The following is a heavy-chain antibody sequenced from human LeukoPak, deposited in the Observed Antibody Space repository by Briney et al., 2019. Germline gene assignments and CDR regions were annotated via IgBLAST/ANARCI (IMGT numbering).Heavy chain of an antibody. V-gene: IGHV3-23*01. CDR3: ARDTLGEGEDANYAVYYFDY. D-gene: IGHD4/OR15-4a*01. J-gene: IGHJ4*02. Sequence: GGSLRLSCAASGFTFSSYAMSWVRQAPGKGLEWVSGISGSDGSTNYANSVKGRFTISRENSKNTLYLQMNSLRAEDTAVYYCARDTLGEGEDANYAVYYFDYRGQGTVVTVSS. CDR1: GFTFSSYA. CDR2: ISGSDGST.